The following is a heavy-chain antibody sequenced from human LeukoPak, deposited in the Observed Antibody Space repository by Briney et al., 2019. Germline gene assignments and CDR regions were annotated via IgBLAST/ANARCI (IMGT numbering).Heavy chain of an antibody. Sequence: SETLSLTCTVSGGSITSSSYYWGWIRPAPGQGLEWIGSIYYSGSTNYNPSLKSRVTISVDTSKNQFSLKLSSVTAADTAVYYCASIEYSSSPSGYYFDYWGQGTLVTVSS. CDR3: ASIEYSSSPSGYYFDY. D-gene: IGHD6-6*01. CDR1: GGSITSSSYY. J-gene: IGHJ4*02. V-gene: IGHV4-39*01. CDR2: IYYSGST.